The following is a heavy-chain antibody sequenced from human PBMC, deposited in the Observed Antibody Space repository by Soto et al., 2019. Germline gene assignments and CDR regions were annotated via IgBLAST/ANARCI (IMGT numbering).Heavy chain of an antibody. CDR3: ASEYCSGGSCYDYGMDV. V-gene: IGHV3-33*01. CDR1: GFTFSSYG. D-gene: IGHD2-15*01. Sequence: QVQLVESGGGVVQPGRSLRLSCAASGFTFSSYGMHWVRQAPGKGLEWVAVIWYDGSNKYYADSVKGRFTISRDNSKNTLYLQMNSLRAEDTAVYYWASEYCSGGSCYDYGMDVWGQGTTVTVSS. J-gene: IGHJ6*02. CDR2: IWYDGSNK.